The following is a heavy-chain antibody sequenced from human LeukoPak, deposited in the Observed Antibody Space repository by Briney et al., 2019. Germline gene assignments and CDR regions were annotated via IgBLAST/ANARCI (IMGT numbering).Heavy chain of an antibody. J-gene: IGHJ4*02. CDR2: IYYSGST. V-gene: IGHV4-59*08. CDR1: GGSISSYY. D-gene: IGHD3-22*01. CDR3: ARLDDSSGYYPYYFDY. Sequence: PSGTLSLTCTVSGGSISSYYWSWIRQPPGKGLEWLGYIYYSGSTNYNPSLKSRVTISVDTSKNQFSRTLSSVTAADTAVYYCARLDDSSGYYPYYFDYWGQGTLVTVSS.